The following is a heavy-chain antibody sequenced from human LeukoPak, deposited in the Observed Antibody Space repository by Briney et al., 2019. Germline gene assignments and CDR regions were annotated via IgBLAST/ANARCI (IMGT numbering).Heavy chain of an antibody. CDR2: VYPCDADA. D-gene: IGHD1-26*01. V-gene: IGHV5-51*01. Sequence: GESLKISCKGSGYIFTNYCIGRVRQMPGKSLKWMGVVYPCDADARYSPAFQDEGTISSDKNISTAYRQWSRLKASDTAMYYCARRRDLYSGSYYPFDYWGQGTLVTVSS. J-gene: IGHJ4*02. CDR1: GYIFTNYC. CDR3: ARRRDLYSGSYYPFDY.